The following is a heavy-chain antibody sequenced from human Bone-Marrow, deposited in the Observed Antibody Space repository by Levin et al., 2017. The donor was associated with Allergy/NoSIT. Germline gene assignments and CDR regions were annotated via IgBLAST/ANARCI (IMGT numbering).Heavy chain of an antibody. D-gene: IGHD6-19*01. CDR2: TSGSGGTT. Sequence: TGGSLRLSCAASGFTFSSYVMSWVRQAPGKGLEWVSGTSGSGGTTFYADSVKGRFTISRDNSKNTLYLQMNTLRAEDTAVYYCVKGGYSSGWYAEGRDWGQGTLVTVSS. CDR1: GFTFSSYV. J-gene: IGHJ4*02. V-gene: IGHV3-23*01. CDR3: VKGGYSSGWYAEGRD.